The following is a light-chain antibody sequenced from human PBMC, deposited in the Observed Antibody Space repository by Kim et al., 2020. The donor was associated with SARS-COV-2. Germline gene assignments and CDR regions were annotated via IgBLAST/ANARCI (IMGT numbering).Light chain of an antibody. CDR1: QSVGNS. J-gene: IGKJ5*01. Sequence: EIVLTQSPATLSLSPGERATLSCRASQSVGNSLAWFQQRPGQTPRLLIYASSYRATGIPARFSGGGFGTDFTLTINSLEPEDFATYYCQQYTKWPPITFGQGTRLEIK. V-gene: IGKV3-11*01. CDR3: QQYTKWPPIT. CDR2: ASS.